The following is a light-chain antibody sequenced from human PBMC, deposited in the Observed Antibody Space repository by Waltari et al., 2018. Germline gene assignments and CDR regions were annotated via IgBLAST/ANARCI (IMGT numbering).Light chain of an antibody. CDR2: EGS. CDR1: SSDIGSYNL. J-gene: IGLJ2*01. Sequence: QSALTQPASVSGSPGQSITISCTGTSSDIGSYNLVSWYQQHPGKAPKLLIYEGSKRPSGVSNRFSGSKSGNTASLTISGLQTKDEADYYCCSYAGSSIFVVFGGGTKLTVL. V-gene: IGLV2-23*03. CDR3: CSYAGSSIFVV.